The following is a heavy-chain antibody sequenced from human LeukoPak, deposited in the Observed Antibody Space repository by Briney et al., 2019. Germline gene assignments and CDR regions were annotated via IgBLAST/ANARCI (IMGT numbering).Heavy chain of an antibody. Sequence: SETLSLTCTVSGYSISSHSSWGWIRQPPGKGLEWIGSIHQSGSTYYNPSLKSRVTISVDTSKNQLSLKLNSVTAADTAVYYCARVGGGSGSSFDYWGQGTLVTVSS. CDR2: IHQSGST. D-gene: IGHD3-10*01. V-gene: IGHV4-38-2*02. CDR1: GYSISSHSS. J-gene: IGHJ4*02. CDR3: ARVGGGSGSSFDY.